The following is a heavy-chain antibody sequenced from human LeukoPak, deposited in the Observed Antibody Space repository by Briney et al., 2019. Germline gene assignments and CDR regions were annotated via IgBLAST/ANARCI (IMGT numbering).Heavy chain of an antibody. J-gene: IGHJ4*02. D-gene: IGHD2/OR15-2a*01. CDR1: GGSFSSYY. V-gene: IGHV4-34*01. CDR3: AKYLPDRHFDY. CDR2: INHSGST. Sequence: KPSETLSLACAVYGGSFSSYYWSWIRQPPGKGLEWIGEINHSGSTNYNPSLKSRVTISVDKSKNQFSLKLSSVTAADTAVYYCAKYLPDRHFDYWGQGTLVTVSS.